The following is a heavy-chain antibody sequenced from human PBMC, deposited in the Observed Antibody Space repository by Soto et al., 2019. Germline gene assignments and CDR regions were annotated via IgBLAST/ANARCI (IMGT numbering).Heavy chain of an antibody. CDR3: ASSPPGVVGRDCVDF. CDR2: IWYDGSNK. CDR1: GFAFSTYG. D-gene: IGHD2-2*01. Sequence: QVQLVESGGGVVQPGRSLRLSCAASGFAFSTYGMHWVRQTPGKGLEWVALIWYDGSNKYYADSVKGRFAISRDNSKNSRYLQMHSLRTEDTAVYVSASSPPGVVGRDCVDFWGQGTLVNVSS. J-gene: IGHJ4*02. V-gene: IGHV3-33*01.